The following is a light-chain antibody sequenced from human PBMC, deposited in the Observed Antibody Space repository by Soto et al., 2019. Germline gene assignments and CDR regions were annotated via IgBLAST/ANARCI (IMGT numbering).Light chain of an antibody. J-gene: IGKJ1*01. V-gene: IGKV1-27*01. CDR1: QGIGNY. CDR3: QKYNSGAWT. Sequence: DIQMTQSPSSLPASVGDRVTITCRASQGIGNYLAWYQQKPGKVPKPLIHTTSTLQSGVPSRFSGSGSGTDFTLTISSLQPEDVATYYCQKYNSGAWTFGQGTKVEIK. CDR2: TTS.